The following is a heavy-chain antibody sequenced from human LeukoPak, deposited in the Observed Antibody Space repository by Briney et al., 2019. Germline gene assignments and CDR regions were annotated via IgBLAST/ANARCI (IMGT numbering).Heavy chain of an antibody. CDR1: GDSISLYY. CDR3: ARHNAGTGDFDY. D-gene: IGHD1-1*01. CDR2: FYYGGST. Sequence: SETLSLTCTVSGDSISLYYWGWIRQPPGKGLEYIGSFYYGGSTYYNPSLKSRVSISVDTSKNRFSLKLNSVTAADTAVYYCARHNAGTGDFDYWGQGTLVTVSS. J-gene: IGHJ4*02. V-gene: IGHV4-39*01.